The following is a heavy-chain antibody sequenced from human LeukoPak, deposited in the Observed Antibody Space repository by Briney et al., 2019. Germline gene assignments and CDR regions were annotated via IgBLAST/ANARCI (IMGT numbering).Heavy chain of an antibody. D-gene: IGHD2-2*01. V-gene: IGHV1-2*02. CDR1: GYTFTDYY. Sequence: ASVKVSCKASGYTFTDYYMHWVRQAPGQGLEWMGWINPNSGGTDYAQKFQGRVTMTRDTSIGTAYMELSRLRSDDTAVYYCARGGFCGSTSCYLFDYWGQGTLVTVSS. CDR3: ARGGFCGSTSCYLFDY. CDR2: INPNSGGT. J-gene: IGHJ4*02.